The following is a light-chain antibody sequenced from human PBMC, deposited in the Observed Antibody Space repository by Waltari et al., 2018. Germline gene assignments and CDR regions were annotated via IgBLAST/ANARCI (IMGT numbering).Light chain of an antibody. CDR1: QSASSY. Sequence: EIVLTQSPATLSLSPGERATLSCRASQSASSYLAWYQQKPGQAPRLLIYDASDRATVIPARFSGSGSGTDFTLTISSREPEDFAVYYCQQRSNWPPITFGQGTRLEIK. CDR2: DAS. J-gene: IGKJ5*01. V-gene: IGKV3-11*01. CDR3: QQRSNWPPIT.